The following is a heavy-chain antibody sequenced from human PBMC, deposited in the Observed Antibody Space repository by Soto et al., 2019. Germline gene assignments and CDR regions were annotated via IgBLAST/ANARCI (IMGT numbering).Heavy chain of an antibody. CDR1: GGSFSGYY. D-gene: IGHD2-21*01. V-gene: IGHV4-34*01. J-gene: IGHJ6*03. CDR3: ARGNPPYVYVYYYYMDV. CDR2: INHSGST. Sequence: PSETLSLTCAVYGGSFSGYYWSWIRQPPGKGLEWIGEINHSGSTNYNPSLKSRVTISVDTSKNQFSLKLSSVTAADTAVYYCARGNPPYVYVYYYYMDVWGKGTTVTVSS.